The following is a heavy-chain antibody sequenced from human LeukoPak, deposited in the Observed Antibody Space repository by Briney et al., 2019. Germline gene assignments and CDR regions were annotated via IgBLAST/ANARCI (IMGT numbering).Heavy chain of an antibody. V-gene: IGHV4-39*01. D-gene: IGHD6-6*01. J-gene: IGHJ4*02. CDR2: IHYSGNT. CDR3: ARGDNSSSSFDY. CDR1: GGSTSSSNFY. Sequence: SETLSLTCTVSGGSTSSSNFYWGWIRQPPGMGLEWIGGIHYSGNTYYNPSLKSRVTISIDTSKNQFSLKLSSVTAADTAVYYCARGDNSSSSFDYWGQGTLVTVSS.